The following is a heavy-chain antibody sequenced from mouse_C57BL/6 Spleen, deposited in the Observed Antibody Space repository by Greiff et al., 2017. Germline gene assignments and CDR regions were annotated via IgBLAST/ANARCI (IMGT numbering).Heavy chain of an antibody. Sequence: QVQLKESGPELVKPGASVKISCKASGYAFSSSWMNWVKQRPGKGLEWIGRIYPGDGDTNYNGKFKGKATLTADKSSSTAYMQLSSLTSEDSAVYFCARKLYSNYVDYAMDYWGQGTSVTVSS. J-gene: IGHJ4*01. CDR3: ARKLYSNYVDYAMDY. D-gene: IGHD2-5*01. CDR2: IYPGDGDT. V-gene: IGHV1-82*01. CDR1: GYAFSSSW.